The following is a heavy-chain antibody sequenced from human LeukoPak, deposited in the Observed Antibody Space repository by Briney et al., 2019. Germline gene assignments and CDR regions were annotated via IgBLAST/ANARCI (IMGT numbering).Heavy chain of an antibody. CDR1: GFTFSSYA. J-gene: IGHJ4*02. V-gene: IGHV3-30*04. Sequence: GGSLRLSCAASGFTFSSYAMHWVRQAPGKGLEWVAVISYDGSNKYYADSVKGRFTISRDNSKNTLYLQMNSLRAEDTAVYYCAKGACITIFGVVISNPCNCDYWGQGTLVTVSS. CDR3: AKGACITIFGVVISNPCNCDY. D-gene: IGHD3-3*01. CDR2: ISYDGSNK.